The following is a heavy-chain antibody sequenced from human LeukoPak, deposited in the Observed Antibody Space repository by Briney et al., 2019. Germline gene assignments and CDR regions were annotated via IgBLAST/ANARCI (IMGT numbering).Heavy chain of an antibody. D-gene: IGHD2-2*01. J-gene: IGHJ4*02. CDR3: ARGGSSTSCFGAYCFDY. CDR1: GGSFSGYY. CDR2: INHSGST. Sequence: SETLSLTCAVYGGSFSGYYWSWIRQPPGKGLEWIGEINHSGSTNYNPSLKSRVTISVDTSKNQFSLKLSSVTAAGTAVYYCARGGSSTSCFGAYCFDYWGQGTLVTVSS. V-gene: IGHV4-34*01.